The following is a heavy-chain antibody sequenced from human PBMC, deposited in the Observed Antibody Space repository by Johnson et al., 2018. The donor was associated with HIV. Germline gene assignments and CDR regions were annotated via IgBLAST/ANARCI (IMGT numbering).Heavy chain of an antibody. CDR1: GFTFSSYW. CDR2: INSDGSTI. J-gene: IGHJ3*02. Sequence: VQLVESGGGLLQPGGSLRLSCAASGFTFSSYWMHWVRQAPGKGLVWVSHINSDGSTIYYAASVKGRFTISRDNAKNSLYLQMNSLRAEDTAVYYCARALAAAGTSAFDIWGQGTMVTVSS. D-gene: IGHD6-13*01. CDR3: ARALAAAGTSAFDI. V-gene: IGHV3-74*01.